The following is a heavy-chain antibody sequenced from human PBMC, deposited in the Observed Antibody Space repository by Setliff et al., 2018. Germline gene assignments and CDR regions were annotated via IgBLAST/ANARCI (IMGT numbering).Heavy chain of an antibody. CDR1: GGSISSGSYY. J-gene: IGHJ4*02. D-gene: IGHD5-12*01. CDR2: INHSGST. CDR3: AGTPARGTTWLSPFDY. V-gene: IGHV4-39*07. Sequence: SETLSLTCSVSGGSISSGSYYWGWIRQPPGKGLEWIGEINHSGSTNYNPTLNSRVTMSVDTSKNQFSLKLSSVTAADTAMYYCAGTPARGTTWLSPFDYWGQGTLVTVSS.